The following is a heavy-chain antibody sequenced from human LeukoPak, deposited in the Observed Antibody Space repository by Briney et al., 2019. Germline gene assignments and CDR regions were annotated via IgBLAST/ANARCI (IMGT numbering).Heavy chain of an antibody. D-gene: IGHD3-22*01. CDR1: GYTFTSYY. Sequence: ASVKVSCKASGYTFTSYYMHWVRQAPGQGLEWMGIINHSGGSTSYAQKFQGRVTMTRDTSTSTVYMELSSLRSEDTAVYYCATRQQPFLGYYYAFGAFDIWGQGTMVTVSS. CDR3: ATRQQPFLGYYYAFGAFDI. J-gene: IGHJ3*02. CDR2: INHSGGST. V-gene: IGHV1-46*01.